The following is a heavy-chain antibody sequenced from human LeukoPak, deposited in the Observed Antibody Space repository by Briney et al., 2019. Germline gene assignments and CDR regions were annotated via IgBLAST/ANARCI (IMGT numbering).Heavy chain of an antibody. V-gene: IGHV1-8*01. D-gene: IGHD3-22*01. CDR2: MNPNSGNT. Sequence: ASVKVSCKASGYTFTSYDINWVRQATGQGLEWMGWMNPNSGNTGYAQKFQGRVTMTRNTSISTAYMELSSLRSEDTAVYYCARGRGYYYDSSGYYNFDYWGQGTLVTVSS. J-gene: IGHJ4*02. CDR3: ARGRGYYYDSSGYYNFDY. CDR1: GYTFTSYD.